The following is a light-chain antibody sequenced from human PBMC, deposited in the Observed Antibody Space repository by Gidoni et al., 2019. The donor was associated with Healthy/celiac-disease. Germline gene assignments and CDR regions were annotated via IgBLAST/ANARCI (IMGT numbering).Light chain of an antibody. CDR1: KRVSSSY. Sequence: EIVSTQSPGTLSLSPGERATLSCRASKRVSSSYLSWYQQKPGQAPRLLIYGASSMATGIPDRFSGSGSGTDFTLTISRLEPEDFAVYYCQQYGSSPWTFGQGTKVEIK. V-gene: IGKV3-20*01. CDR2: GAS. CDR3: QQYGSSPWT. J-gene: IGKJ1*01.